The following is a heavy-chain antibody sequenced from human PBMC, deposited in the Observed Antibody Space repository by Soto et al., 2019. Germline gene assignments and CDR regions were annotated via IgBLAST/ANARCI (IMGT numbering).Heavy chain of an antibody. Sequence: QITLKESGPTLVKPTQTLTLTCTFSGFSLSISGVGVGWIRQPPGKALEWLALIYWDDDKRYSPSLKSRLTITKDTSKNQVALTMTNMDPVDTATYYCARFTEIGYCSGGSCFSPDSAFDIWGQGTMVTVSS. CDR1: GFSLSISGVG. CDR2: IYWDDDK. V-gene: IGHV2-5*02. J-gene: IGHJ3*02. D-gene: IGHD2-15*01. CDR3: ARFTEIGYCSGGSCFSPDSAFDI.